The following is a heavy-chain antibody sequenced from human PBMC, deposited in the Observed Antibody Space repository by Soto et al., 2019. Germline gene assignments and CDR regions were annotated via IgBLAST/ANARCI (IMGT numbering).Heavy chain of an antibody. J-gene: IGHJ4*02. CDR2: INHSGST. CDR1: GVSFSGYS. Sequence: PAETLSLTCAVYGVSFSGYSWSWIRQPPGKGLEWIGEINHSGSTNYNPSLKSRVTISVDTTKNQFSLKLSSGTAADTAVYYCALNGYCSGGSCSPRRLVDYWGQGTLVTVSS. V-gene: IGHV4-34*01. CDR3: ALNGYCSGGSCSPRRLVDY. D-gene: IGHD2-15*01.